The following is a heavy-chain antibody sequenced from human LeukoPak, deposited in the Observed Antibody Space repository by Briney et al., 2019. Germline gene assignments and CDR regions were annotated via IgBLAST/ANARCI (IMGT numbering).Heavy chain of an antibody. J-gene: IGHJ4*02. V-gene: IGHV3-30*04. CDR1: GFTFSSYA. Sequence: GGSLRLSCAASGFTFSSYAMHWVRQAPGKGLEWVAVISYDGSNKYYADSVKGRFTISRDNSKNTLYLQMNSLRAEDTAVYYCARPIMTTVTTTPGDYWGQGTLVTVSS. D-gene: IGHD4-17*01. CDR3: ARPIMTTVTTTPGDY. CDR2: ISYDGSNK.